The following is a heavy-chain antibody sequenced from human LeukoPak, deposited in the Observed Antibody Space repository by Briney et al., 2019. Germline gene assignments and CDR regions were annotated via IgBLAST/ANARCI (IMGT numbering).Heavy chain of an antibody. V-gene: IGHV3-33*01. CDR3: ARVRVPAAKADAFDI. CDR2: IWYDGSNK. J-gene: IGHJ3*02. CDR1: GFTFSSYG. D-gene: IGHD2-2*01. Sequence: PGRSLRLSCAASGFTFSSYGMHWVRQAPGKGLEWVAVIWYDGSNKYYADSVKGRFTISRDNSKNTLYLLMNSLRAEDTAVYYCARVRVPAAKADAFDIWGQGTMVTVSS.